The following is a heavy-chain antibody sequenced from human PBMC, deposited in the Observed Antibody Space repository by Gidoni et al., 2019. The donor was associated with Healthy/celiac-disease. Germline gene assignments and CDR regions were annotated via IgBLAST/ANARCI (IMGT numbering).Heavy chain of an antibody. Sequence: EVQLVESGGGLVKPGGSLRLSCAASGFTFSSYSMNWVRQAPGKGLEWVSSISSSSIYIYYADSVKGRFTISRDNAKNSLYLQMNSLRAEDTAVYYCARGVVGATSFDYWGQGTLVTVSS. CDR2: ISSSSIYI. V-gene: IGHV3-21*01. J-gene: IGHJ4*02. D-gene: IGHD1-26*01. CDR1: GFTFSSYS. CDR3: ARGVVGATSFDY.